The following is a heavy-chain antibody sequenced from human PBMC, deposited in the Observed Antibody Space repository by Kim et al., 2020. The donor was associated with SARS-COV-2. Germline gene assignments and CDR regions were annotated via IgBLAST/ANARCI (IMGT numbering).Heavy chain of an antibody. Sequence: SETLSLTCTVSGGSISSYYWSWIRQPPGKGLEWIGYISYSGSTNYNPSLKSRVTISVDTSKNQCSLKQSSVTAADTAVYYCARQVGRYSSFGFWGQGTLVTVSS. CDR1: GGSISSYY. D-gene: IGHD2-15*01. CDR2: ISYSGST. J-gene: IGHJ4*02. CDR3: ARQVGRYSSFGF. V-gene: IGHV4-59*08.